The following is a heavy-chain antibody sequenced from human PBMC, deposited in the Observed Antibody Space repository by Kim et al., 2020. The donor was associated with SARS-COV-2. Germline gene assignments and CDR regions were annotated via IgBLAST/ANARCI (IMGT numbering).Heavy chain of an antibody. CDR2: IWYDGSNK. J-gene: IGHJ6*02. D-gene: IGHD2-15*01. CDR3: ARDLLGYCSGGSCSGYYYYGMDV. CDR1: GFTFSSYG. Sequence: GGSLRLSCAASGFTFSSYGMHWVRQAPGKGLEWVAVIWYDGSNKYYADSVKGRFTISRDNSKNTLYLQMNSLRAEDTAVYYCARDLLGYCSGGSCSGYYYYGMDVWGQGTTVTVSS. V-gene: IGHV3-33*01.